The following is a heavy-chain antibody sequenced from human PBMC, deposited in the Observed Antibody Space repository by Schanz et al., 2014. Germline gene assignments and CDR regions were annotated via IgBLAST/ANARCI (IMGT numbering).Heavy chain of an antibody. J-gene: IGHJ6*02. D-gene: IGHD6-13*01. V-gene: IGHV1-18*01. Sequence: QVQLVQSGAEVKKPGASVKVSRKASGYTFTSYGISWVRQAPGQGLEWMGWISAYNGNTNYAQKLQGRVTMTTDTSTSTAFMELRSLRSDDTAVYYCARDNLVSSSWYNYYGMDVWGQGTTVTVSS. CDR3: ARDNLVSSSWYNYYGMDV. CDR2: ISAYNGNT. CDR1: GYTFTSYG.